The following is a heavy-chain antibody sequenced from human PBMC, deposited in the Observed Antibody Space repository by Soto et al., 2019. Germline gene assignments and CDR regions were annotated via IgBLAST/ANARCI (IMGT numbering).Heavy chain of an antibody. CDR3: ARDMTTVTTSWFDP. V-gene: IGHV3-9*01. CDR1: GFSFGDYA. J-gene: IGHJ5*02. CDR2: ISRNSDTI. Sequence: EVQLVESGGGLVQPGRSLRLSCGASGFSFGDYAMHWVRQAPGKGLEWVSGISRNSDTIVYADSVKGRFTISRDNARNSLYLQMNSLRAEDTAFYYCARDMTTVTTSWFDPWGQVTLVSVSS. D-gene: IGHD4-17*01.